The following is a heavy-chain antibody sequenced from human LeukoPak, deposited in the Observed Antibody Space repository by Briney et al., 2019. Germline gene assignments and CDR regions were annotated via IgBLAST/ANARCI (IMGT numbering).Heavy chain of an antibody. D-gene: IGHD3-10*01. CDR1: GYTFTGYY. J-gene: IGHJ4*02. Sequence: ASVKVSCKASGYTFTGYYMHWVRQAPGQGLEWMGWIHPNSGGTNYAQKFQGRVTMTRDTSISTAYMELSRLRSDDTAVYYCARSAGSGVQFDYWGQGTLVTVSS. CDR3: ARSAGSGVQFDY. CDR2: IHPNSGGT. V-gene: IGHV1-2*02.